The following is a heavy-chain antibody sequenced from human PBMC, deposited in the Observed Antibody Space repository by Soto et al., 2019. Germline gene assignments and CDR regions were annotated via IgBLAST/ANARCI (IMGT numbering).Heavy chain of an antibody. CDR1: GYTFTNYV. D-gene: IGHD4-17*01. V-gene: IGHV1-3*01. Sequence: QVQLVQSGAEVKKPGASVKISCQASGYTFTNYVIHWIRQAPGQSLEWMGWVNAGNGDTKYAQKFQGRVTMTRDTSANTAYLGLSSLRSEDTAVYSCATPFAVTRGRGNNWCAPWGQGTLVTVSS. J-gene: IGHJ5*02. CDR3: ATPFAVTRGRGNNWCAP. CDR2: VNAGNGDT.